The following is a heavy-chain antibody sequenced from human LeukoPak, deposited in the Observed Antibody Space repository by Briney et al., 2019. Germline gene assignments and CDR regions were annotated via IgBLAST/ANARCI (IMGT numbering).Heavy chain of an antibody. Sequence: SETLSLTCAVSGGSISTYYWTWIRQPPGKGLEWIGYVYYSGSTNYNPSLKSRVTISVDTSKSQFSLKLSSVTAADTAVYYCARSSEDFYGSGKFDPWGQGTLVTVSS. J-gene: IGHJ5*02. CDR2: VYYSGST. D-gene: IGHD3-10*01. CDR3: ARSSEDFYGSGKFDP. V-gene: IGHV4-59*08. CDR1: GGSISTYY.